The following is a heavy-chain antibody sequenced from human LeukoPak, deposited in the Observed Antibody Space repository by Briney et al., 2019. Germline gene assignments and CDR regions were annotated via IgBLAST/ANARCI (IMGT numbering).Heavy chain of an antibody. Sequence: PGGSLRLSCAASGLTFSTYVMNWVRQAPGKELEWVSTIGDDTYYADSVKGRITVSRDNSRNTLYLQMNFLGVEDTAVYYCANSEFYVSGKYAGLDNWGQGTLVTVSS. V-gene: IGHV3-23*01. CDR2: IGDDT. J-gene: IGHJ4*02. CDR1: GLTFSTYV. CDR3: ANSEFYVSGKYAGLDN. D-gene: IGHD3-10*01.